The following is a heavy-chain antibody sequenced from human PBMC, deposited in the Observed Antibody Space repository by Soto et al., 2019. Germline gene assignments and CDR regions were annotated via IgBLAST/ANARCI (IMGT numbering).Heavy chain of an antibody. Sequence: EVQLLESGGGLVQPGGSLRLSCAASGFTFSSYAMSWVRQAPGKGLEWVSAISGRGGSTYYADSVKGRFTISRDNSKNTLYLQMNSLRAEDTAVYYCAKDGRCSGGSCYWTSDYWGQGTLVTVSS. D-gene: IGHD2-15*01. J-gene: IGHJ4*02. V-gene: IGHV3-23*01. CDR1: GFTFSSYA. CDR2: ISGRGGST. CDR3: AKDGRCSGGSCYWTSDY.